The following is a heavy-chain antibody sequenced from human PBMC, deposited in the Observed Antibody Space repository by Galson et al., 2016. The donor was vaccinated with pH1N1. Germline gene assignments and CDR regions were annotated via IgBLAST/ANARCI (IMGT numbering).Heavy chain of an antibody. CDR2: IYPGDSDT. D-gene: IGHD1-26*01. Sequence: QSGAEVKKPGESLKISCKGSGYSFTSYWIGWVRQMPGKGLEWMGIIYPGDSDTRYSPSFQGQVTISADKSISTAYLQWSSLKASDTAMYYCARQNPLNREGLPRGDGYFDYWGQGTLVTVSS. V-gene: IGHV5-51*01. J-gene: IGHJ4*02. CDR1: GYSFTSYW. CDR3: ARQNPLNREGLPRGDGYFDY.